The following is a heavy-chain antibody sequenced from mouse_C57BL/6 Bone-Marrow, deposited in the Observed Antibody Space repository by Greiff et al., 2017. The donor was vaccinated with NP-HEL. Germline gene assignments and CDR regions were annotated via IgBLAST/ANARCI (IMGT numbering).Heavy chain of an antibody. CDR2: IDPETGGT. Sequence: QVQLQQSGAELVRPGASVTLSCKASGYTFTDYEMHWVKQTPVHGLEWIGAIDPETGGTAYNQKFKGKAILTADKSSSTAYMELRSLTSEDSAVYYCTRSPFYYGSSQLVDFDVWGTGTTVTVSS. CDR1: GYTFTDYE. CDR3: TRSPFYYGSSQLVDFDV. V-gene: IGHV1-15*01. D-gene: IGHD1-1*01. J-gene: IGHJ1*03.